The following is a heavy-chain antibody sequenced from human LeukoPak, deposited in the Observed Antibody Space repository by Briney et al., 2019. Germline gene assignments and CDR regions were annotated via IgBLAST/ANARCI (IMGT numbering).Heavy chain of an antibody. Sequence: GGSLRLSCAASGFTFSSYWMSWVRQTPGKGLEWVANIKQDGSEKYYVDSVKGRFTSPRDNAKKLLYLQMNSLRAEDTAVYYCARERGPAAMGRDFDYWGQGTLVTVSS. CDR2: IKQDGSEK. CDR3: ARERGPAAMGRDFDY. D-gene: IGHD2-2*01. CDR1: GFTFSSYW. J-gene: IGHJ4*02. V-gene: IGHV3-7*01.